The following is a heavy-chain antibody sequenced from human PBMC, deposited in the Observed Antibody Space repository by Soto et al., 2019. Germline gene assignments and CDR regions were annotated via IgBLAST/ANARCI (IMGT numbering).Heavy chain of an antibody. CDR1: GYSFTSYW. CDR3: ARPIEAGYYYYGMAV. CDR2: IDPSDSYT. V-gene: IGHV5-10-1*01. D-gene: IGHD6-19*01. J-gene: IGHJ6*02. Sequence: GESLKISCKGSGYSFTSYWISWVRQMPGKGLEWMGRIDPSDSYTNYSPSFQGHVTISADKSISTAYLQWSSLKASDTAMYYCARPIEAGYYYYGMAVWGQGTTVAVSS.